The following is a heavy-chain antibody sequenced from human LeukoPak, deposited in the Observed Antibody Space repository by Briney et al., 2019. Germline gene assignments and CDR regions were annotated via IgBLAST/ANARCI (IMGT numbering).Heavy chain of an antibody. Sequence: ASVKVSCKASGYTFINNWMHWVRQAPGQGLEWIGLINPTGTGTLYAQKFQGRVTMTRDMSTSTDYMELGSLRSEDTAVYYCARDNSVGDIAWWFDPWGQGTLVTVSS. J-gene: IGHJ5*02. D-gene: IGHD3-10*01. V-gene: IGHV1-46*01. CDR1: GYTFINNW. CDR3: ARDNSVGDIAWWFDP. CDR2: INPTGTGT.